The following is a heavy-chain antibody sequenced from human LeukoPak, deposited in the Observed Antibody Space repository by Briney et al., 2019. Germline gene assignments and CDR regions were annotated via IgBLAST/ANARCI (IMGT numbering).Heavy chain of an antibody. J-gene: IGHJ5*02. CDR3: ARGGWGHDYGDYQYWFDP. V-gene: IGHV4-34*01. CDR1: GGSFSGYY. Sequence: SETLSLTCAVDGGSFSGYYWSWIRQPPGKGLEWIGEINHSRSTNYNPSLKSRVTISVDTSKNQFSLKLSSVTAADTAVYYCARGGWGHDYGDYQYWFDPWGQGTLVTVSS. CDR2: INHSRST. D-gene: IGHD4-17*01.